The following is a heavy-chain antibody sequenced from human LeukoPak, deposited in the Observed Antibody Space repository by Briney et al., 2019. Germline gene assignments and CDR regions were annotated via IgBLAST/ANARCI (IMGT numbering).Heavy chain of an antibody. J-gene: IGHJ4*02. Sequence: GESLKISCQCSGLTFTNHWIGWVRQMPGKGLEWMGIIHPGESDTIYSPPFQGQVIISADRSVSTAYLQWTSLKAPDTAMYFCARGDRTSTHFDFWGQGTLVTVSS. CDR2: IHPGESDT. CDR1: GLTFTNHW. D-gene: IGHD1-1*01. CDR3: ARGDRTSTHFDF. V-gene: IGHV5-51*01.